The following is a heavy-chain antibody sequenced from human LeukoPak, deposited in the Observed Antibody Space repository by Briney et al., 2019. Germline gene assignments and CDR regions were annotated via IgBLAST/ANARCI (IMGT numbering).Heavy chain of an antibody. D-gene: IGHD3-10*01. Sequence: GGSLRLSCAASGFTFSSYSMTWVRQAPGKGLEWVSSISSSSSYIYYADSVKGRFTISRDNAKNSLYLQINSLRAEDTAVYYCARVPRGYYGGYFDYWGQGTLVTVSS. J-gene: IGHJ4*02. CDR3: ARVPRGYYGGYFDY. CDR1: GFTFSSYS. V-gene: IGHV3-21*01. CDR2: ISSSSSYI.